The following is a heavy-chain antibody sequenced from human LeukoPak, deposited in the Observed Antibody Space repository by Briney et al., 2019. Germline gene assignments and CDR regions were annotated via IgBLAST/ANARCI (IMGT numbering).Heavy chain of an antibody. D-gene: IGHD6-19*01. V-gene: IGHV4-59*01. Sequence: SETLSLTCTVSGGSIRNYYWTWIRQPPGKGLEWIGYIYYSGSTNYNPSLKSRVIISVDTSKNQFSLRLSSVTAADTAVYYCARGNGWYFYWGQGTLVTVSS. J-gene: IGHJ4*02. CDR3: ARGNGWYFY. CDR2: IYYSGST. CDR1: GGSIRNYY.